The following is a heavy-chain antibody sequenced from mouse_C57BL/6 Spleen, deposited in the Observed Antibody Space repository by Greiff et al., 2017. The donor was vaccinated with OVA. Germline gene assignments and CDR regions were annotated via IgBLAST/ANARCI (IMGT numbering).Heavy chain of an antibody. D-gene: IGHD1-1*01. CDR2: IHPNSGST. Sequence: VQLQQPGAELVKPGASVKLSCKASGYTFTSYWMHWVKQRPGQGLEWIGMIHPNSGSTNYNEKFKSKATLTVDKSSSTAYMQLSSLTSEDSAVYYCARWGTVGGYFDVWGTGTTVTVSS. J-gene: IGHJ1*03. CDR3: ARWGTVGGYFDV. V-gene: IGHV1-64*01. CDR1: GYTFTSYW.